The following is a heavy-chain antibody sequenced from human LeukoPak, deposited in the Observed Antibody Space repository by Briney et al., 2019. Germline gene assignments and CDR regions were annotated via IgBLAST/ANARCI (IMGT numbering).Heavy chain of an antibody. Sequence: GGSLRLSCAASGFTFSSYEMNWVRQAPGKGLEWVSYISSSGSTIDYADSVKGRFTISRDNGKSSLYLQMNSLRAEDTAVYYCAELGITMIGGVWGKGTTVTISS. CDR3: AELGITMIGGV. J-gene: IGHJ6*04. D-gene: IGHD3-10*02. CDR2: ISSSGSTI. V-gene: IGHV3-48*03. CDR1: GFTFSSYE.